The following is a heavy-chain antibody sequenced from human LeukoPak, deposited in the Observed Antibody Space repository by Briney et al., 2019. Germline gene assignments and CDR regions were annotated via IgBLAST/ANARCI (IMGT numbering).Heavy chain of an antibody. J-gene: IGHJ4*02. CDR2: IYYSGST. V-gene: IGHV4-30-4*01. D-gene: IGHD3-10*01. CDR1: GGSISSGDYY. Sequence: PSQTLSLTCTVSGGSISSGDYYWSWIRQPPGKGLEWIGYIYYSGSTYYNPSLKSRVTISVDTSKNQFSLKLSSVTAADTAVHYCARGSMVRGVKWSEFDYWGQGTLVTVSS. CDR3: ARGSMVRGVKWSEFDY.